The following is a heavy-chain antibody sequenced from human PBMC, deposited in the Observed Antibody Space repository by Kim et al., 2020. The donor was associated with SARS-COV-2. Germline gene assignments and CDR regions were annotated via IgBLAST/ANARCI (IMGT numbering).Heavy chain of an antibody. CDR3: ARVYSSSSRWFDP. CDR1: GGSISSGGYS. D-gene: IGHD6-6*01. V-gene: IGHV4-30-2*01. CDR2: IYHSGST. Sequence: SETLSLTCAVSGGSISSGGYSWSWIRQPPGKGLEWIGYIYHSGSTYYNPSLKSRVTISVDRSKNQFSLKLSSVTAADTAVYYCARVYSSSSRWFDPWGQGTLVTVSS. J-gene: IGHJ5*02.